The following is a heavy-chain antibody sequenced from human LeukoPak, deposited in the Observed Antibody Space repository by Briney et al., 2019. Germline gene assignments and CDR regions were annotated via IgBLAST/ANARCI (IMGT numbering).Heavy chain of an antibody. CDR3: ARDRRDSIRSYWYFDL. D-gene: IGHD2-2*02. Sequence: ASVKVSCKASGYTFTSYGISWVRQAPGQGLEWMGIINPSGGSTSYAQKFQGRVTMTRDTSTSTVYMELSSLRSEDTAVYYCARDRRDSIRSYWYFDLWGRGTLVTVSS. J-gene: IGHJ2*01. CDR1: GYTFTSYG. CDR2: INPSGGST. V-gene: IGHV1-46*01.